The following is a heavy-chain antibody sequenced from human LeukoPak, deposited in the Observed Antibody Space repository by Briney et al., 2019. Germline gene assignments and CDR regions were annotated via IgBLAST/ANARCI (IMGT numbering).Heavy chain of an antibody. Sequence: ASVKVSCKASGYTFSGYYIHWVRQAPGQGLEWMGWINPNTGGTKYAQRFQDRVTMTRDTSISTAYMEVSRLRYDDTAVYYCARQPGIAAADWFDPWGQGTLVTVSS. D-gene: IGHD6-13*01. V-gene: IGHV1-2*02. CDR3: ARQPGIAAADWFDP. J-gene: IGHJ5*02. CDR1: GYTFSGYY. CDR2: INPNTGGT.